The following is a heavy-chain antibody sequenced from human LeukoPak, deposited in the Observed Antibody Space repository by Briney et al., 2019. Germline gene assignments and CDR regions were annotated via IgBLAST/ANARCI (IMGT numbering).Heavy chain of an antibody. CDR3: AKEGPGGLRDGIDY. Sequence: GGSLRLSCAASGFTFSSYGMHWVRQAPGKGLEWVSSISNIDGKTYYADSVKGRFTISRDNSKNTLYLQMNSLRAEDTAIYYCAKEGPGGLRDGIDYWGQGTLVTVSS. D-gene: IGHD5-12*01. J-gene: IGHJ4*02. V-gene: IGHV3-23*01. CDR1: GFTFSSYG. CDR2: ISNIDGKT.